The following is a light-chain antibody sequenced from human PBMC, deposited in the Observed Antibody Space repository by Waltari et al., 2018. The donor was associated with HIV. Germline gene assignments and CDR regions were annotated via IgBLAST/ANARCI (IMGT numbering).Light chain of an antibody. CDR2: AAS. J-gene: IGKJ4*01. V-gene: IGKV1-9*01. CDR1: QGISSS. Sequence: DIQLTQSQSFLSASVGDRVNITCRASQGISSSLDWYQEKPGKAPKLLIYAASNLQSGVPSRFSASGSGTEFTLTITSLQPEDFATYFCQELDSYPLTIGGGTKVDIK. CDR3: QELDSYPLT.